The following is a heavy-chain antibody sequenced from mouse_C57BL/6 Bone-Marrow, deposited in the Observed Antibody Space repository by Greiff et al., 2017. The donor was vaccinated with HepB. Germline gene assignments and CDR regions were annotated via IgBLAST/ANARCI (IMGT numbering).Heavy chain of an antibody. CDR2: IWRGGST. J-gene: IGHJ3*01. Sequence: QVQLQQSGPGLVQPSQSLSITCTVSGFSLTSYGVHWVRQSPGKGLEWLGVIWRGGSTDYNAAFMSRLSITKDNSKSQVFFKMNSLQADDTAVYYGAKKDYGSSSWFAYWGQGTLVTVSA. CDR3: AKKDYGSSSWFAY. D-gene: IGHD1-1*01. V-gene: IGHV2-5*01. CDR1: GFSLTSYG.